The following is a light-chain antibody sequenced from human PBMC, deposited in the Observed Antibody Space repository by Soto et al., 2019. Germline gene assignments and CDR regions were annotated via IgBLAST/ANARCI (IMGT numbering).Light chain of an antibody. CDR1: DNIGSN. CDR2: AAS. J-gene: IGKJ4*01. CDR3: QQSYRSLT. V-gene: IGKV1-39*01. Sequence: DIQMTQSPASLSASVGDRVTINCRASDNIGSNLNWYQHQPGRAPKLLIYAASSLQSGVPSRFSGSGSGTKFTLTISSLQTDDFATYYCQQSYRSLTFGGGTWV.